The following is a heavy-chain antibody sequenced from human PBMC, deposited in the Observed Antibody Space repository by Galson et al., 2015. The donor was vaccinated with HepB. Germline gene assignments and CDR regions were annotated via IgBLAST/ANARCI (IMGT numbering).Heavy chain of an antibody. J-gene: IGHJ4*02. CDR1: GYTFTSYY. CDR2: INPSGGST. D-gene: IGHD6-13*01. V-gene: IGHV1-46*01. CDR3: ASIAAAGYYFDY. Sequence: SVKVSCKASGYTFTSYYMHWVRQAPGQGLEWMGIINPSGGSTSYAQKFQGGVTMTRDTSTSTVYMELSSLRSEDTAVYYCASIAAAGYYFDYWGQGTLVTVSS.